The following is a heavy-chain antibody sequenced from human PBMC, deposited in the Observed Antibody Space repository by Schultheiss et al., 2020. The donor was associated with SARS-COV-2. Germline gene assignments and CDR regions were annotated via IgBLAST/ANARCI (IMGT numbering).Heavy chain of an antibody. J-gene: IGHJ4*02. CDR3: ARDSPLGYFDY. D-gene: IGHD3-16*01. V-gene: IGHV4-59*01. CDR2: IYYSGST. CDR1: GGSISSYY. Sequence: SQTLSLTCTVSGGSISSYYWSWIRQPPGKGLEWIGYIYYSGSTNYNPSLKSRVTISVDTSKNQFSLKLSSVTAADTAVYYCARDSPLGYFDYWGQGTLVTVSS.